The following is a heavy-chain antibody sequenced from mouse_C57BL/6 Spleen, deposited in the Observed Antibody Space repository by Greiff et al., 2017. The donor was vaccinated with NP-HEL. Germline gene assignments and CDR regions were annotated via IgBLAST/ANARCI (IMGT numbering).Heavy chain of an antibody. D-gene: IGHD4-1*01. Sequence: QVQLQQPGAELVKPGASVKLSCKASGYTFTSYWMHWVKQRPGQGLEWIGMIHPNSGSTNYNEKFKSKATLTVDKSSSTAYMQLSSLTSEDSAVYDCARLGHYYAMDYWGQGTSVTVSS. V-gene: IGHV1-64*01. J-gene: IGHJ4*01. CDR1: GYTFTSYW. CDR2: IHPNSGST. CDR3: ARLGHYYAMDY.